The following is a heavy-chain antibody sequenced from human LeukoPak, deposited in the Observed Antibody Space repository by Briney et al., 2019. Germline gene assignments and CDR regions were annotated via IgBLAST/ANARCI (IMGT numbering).Heavy chain of an antibody. CDR3: ARGVYGSRSYWFDP. Sequence: GGSLRLSCAASGFTFDDYGMSWVRHAPGKGLEWVSGINWNGGSTGYADSVKGRFTISRDNAKNSLYLQMNSLRAEDTALYHCARGVYGSRSYWFDPWGQGTLVTVSS. J-gene: IGHJ5*02. V-gene: IGHV3-20*01. D-gene: IGHD3-10*01. CDR2: INWNGGST. CDR1: GFTFDDYG.